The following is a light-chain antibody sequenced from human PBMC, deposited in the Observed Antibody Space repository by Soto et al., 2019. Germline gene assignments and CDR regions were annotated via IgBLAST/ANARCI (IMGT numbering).Light chain of an antibody. CDR1: SSDVGSYNR. Sequence: QSALTQPPSASGSPGQSVTISCTGTSSDVGSYNRVSWYQQPPGTAPKLMIYEVTNRPSGVPDRFSGSKSGNTASLTISGLQAEDEADYYCGLFASSSTYVFGTGTKVTVL. CDR3: GLFASSSTYV. CDR2: EVT. J-gene: IGLJ1*01. V-gene: IGLV2-18*01.